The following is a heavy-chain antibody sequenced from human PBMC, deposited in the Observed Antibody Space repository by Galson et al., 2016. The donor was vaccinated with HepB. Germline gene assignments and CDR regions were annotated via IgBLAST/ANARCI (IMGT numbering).Heavy chain of an antibody. V-gene: IGHV3-74*01. D-gene: IGHD3-16*01. CDR1: GFIFSDHW. J-gene: IGHJ5*02. CDR3: ARGPGGLGP. Sequence: SLRLSCAGSGFIFSDHWMHWVRQGPGRGLMWVSHINQDGSDRSYVGSVKGRFTISRDNAKNTPYLEMRNLRVEDTAVYYCARGPGGLGPWGRGTLVIVSS. CDR2: INQDGSDR.